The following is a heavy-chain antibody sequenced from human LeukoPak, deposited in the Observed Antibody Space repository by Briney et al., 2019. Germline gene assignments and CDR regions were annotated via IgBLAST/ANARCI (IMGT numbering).Heavy chain of an antibody. D-gene: IGHD6-13*01. CDR2: IYPGDSDT. J-gene: IGHJ5*02. CDR3: ARERETGSSWFDP. CDR1: GYIYTSYW. V-gene: IGHV5-51*01. Sequence: GESLKISCNGSGYIYTSYWIGWVRQMPGKGLEWMGIIYPGDSDTRYSPSFQGQVTISADKSINTAYLQWSNLKASDTAMYYCARERETGSSWFDPWGQGTLVTVSS.